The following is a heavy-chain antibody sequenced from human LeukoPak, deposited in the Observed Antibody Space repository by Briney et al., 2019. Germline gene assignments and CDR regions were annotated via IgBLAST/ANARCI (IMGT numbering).Heavy chain of an antibody. V-gene: IGHV3-23*01. CDR2: VSGSGDGT. D-gene: IGHD4-17*01. CDR1: GFTFTSYA. J-gene: IGHJ4*02. CDR3: AKERLGGNYGDYAVDY. Sequence: GGSLRLSCAASGFTFTSYAMGWVRQAPGKGLEWVLSVSGSGDGTYYADSVKGRFTISRDNSKKTLDLHMDSLRAEDTAVYYCAKERLGGNYGDYAVDYWGQGTMVTVSS.